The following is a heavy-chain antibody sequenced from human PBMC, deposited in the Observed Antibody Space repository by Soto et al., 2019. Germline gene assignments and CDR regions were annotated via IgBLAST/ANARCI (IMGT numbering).Heavy chain of an antibody. CDR3: ARIQGPPRPGAAAGIPSGYYYGMDV. J-gene: IGHJ6*02. V-gene: IGHV3-53*01. D-gene: IGHD6-13*01. CDR2: IYSGGST. Sequence: PGGSLRLSCTASGFTVSSNYMSWVRQAPGKGLEWVSVIYSGGSTYYADSVKGRFTISRDNSKNTLYLQMNSLKASDTAMYYCARIQGPPRPGAAAGIPSGYYYGMDVWGQGTTVTVSS. CDR1: GFTVSSNY.